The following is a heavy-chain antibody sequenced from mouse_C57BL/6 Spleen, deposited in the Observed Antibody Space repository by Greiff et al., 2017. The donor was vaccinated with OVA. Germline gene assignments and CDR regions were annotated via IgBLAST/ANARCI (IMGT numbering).Heavy chain of an antibody. V-gene: IGHV5-17*01. CDR3: ARRRDGDAMDY. J-gene: IGHJ4*01. CDR1: GFTFSDYG. D-gene: IGHD3-3*01. CDR2: ISSGSSTI. Sequence: EVQRVESGGGLVKPGGSLKLSCAASGFTFSDYGMHWVRQAPEKGLEWVAYISSGSSTIYYADTVKGRFTISRDNAKNTLFLQMTSLRSEDTAMYYCARRRDGDAMDYWGQGTSVTVSS.